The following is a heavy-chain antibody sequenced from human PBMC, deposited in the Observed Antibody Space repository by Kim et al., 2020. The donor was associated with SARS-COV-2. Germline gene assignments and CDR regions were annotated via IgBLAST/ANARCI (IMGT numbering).Heavy chain of an antibody. CDR1: GGSISSSSYY. CDR3: ATYMNYYDSNFDY. V-gene: IGHV4-39*01. J-gene: IGHJ4*02. Sequence: SETLSLTCTVSGGSISSSSYYWGWIRQPPGKGLEWIGSIYYSGSTYYNPSLKSRVTISVDTSKNQFSLKLSSVTAADTAVYYCATYMNYYDSNFDYWGQGTLVTVSS. CDR2: IYYSGST. D-gene: IGHD3-22*01.